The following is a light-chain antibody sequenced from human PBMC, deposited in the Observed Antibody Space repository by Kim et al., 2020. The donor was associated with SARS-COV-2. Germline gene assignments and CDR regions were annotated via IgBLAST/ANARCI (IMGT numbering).Light chain of an antibody. CDR1: QGISSY. Sequence: RMTQSPSSFSASTGDRVTITCRASQGISSYLAWYQQKPGEAPKLLIYAASTLQSGVPSRFSGSGSGTDFTLTISSLQPEDFAIYYCQQSHTAPLLTFGGGTKVDIK. CDR2: AAS. J-gene: IGKJ4*01. CDR3: QQSHTAPLLT. V-gene: IGKV1-8*01.